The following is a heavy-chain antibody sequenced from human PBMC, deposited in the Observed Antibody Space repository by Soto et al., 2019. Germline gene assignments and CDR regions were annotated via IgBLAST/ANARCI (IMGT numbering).Heavy chain of an antibody. CDR2: IYYSGST. CDR1: GGSISSGGYY. CDR3: ARDKYSYGSGKDGMDV. J-gene: IGHJ6*02. D-gene: IGHD3-10*01. Sequence: SETLSLTCTVSGGSISSGGYYWTWIRQHPGKGLEWIGYIYYSGSTYYNPSLKSRVTISVDTSKNQFSLKLSSVTAADTAVYYCARDKYSYGSGKDGMDVWGQGTTVTLSS. V-gene: IGHV4-31*03.